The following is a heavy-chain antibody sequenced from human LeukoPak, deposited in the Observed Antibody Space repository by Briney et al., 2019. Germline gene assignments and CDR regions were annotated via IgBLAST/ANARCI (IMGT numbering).Heavy chain of an antibody. V-gene: IGHV4-39*06. D-gene: IGHD3-22*01. J-gene: IGHJ4*02. Sequence: PSETLSLTCTVSGGSISSSSYYWGWLRQPPGKGLEWIGSIYYSGSTYYNPSLKSRVTISVDTSKNQFPLKLSSVTAADTAVYYCARADTYYYDSSGYYFGYWGQGTLVTVSS. CDR2: IYYSGST. CDR3: ARADTYYYDSSGYYFGY. CDR1: GGSISSSSYY.